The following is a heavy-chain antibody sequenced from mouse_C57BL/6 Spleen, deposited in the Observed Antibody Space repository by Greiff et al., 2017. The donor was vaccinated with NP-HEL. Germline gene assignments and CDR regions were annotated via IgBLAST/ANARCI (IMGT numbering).Heavy chain of an antibody. Sequence: VQLQQPGAELVKPGASVKLSCKASGYTFTSYWMHWVKQRPGQGLEWIGMIHPNSGSTNYNEKFKSKATLTVDKSSSTAYMQLSSLTSEDSAVYYCARSLHSNYAMDYWGQGTSVTVSS. V-gene: IGHV1-64*01. CDR3: ARSLHSNYAMDY. CDR1: GYTFTSYW. CDR2: IHPNSGST. J-gene: IGHJ4*01. D-gene: IGHD2-5*01.